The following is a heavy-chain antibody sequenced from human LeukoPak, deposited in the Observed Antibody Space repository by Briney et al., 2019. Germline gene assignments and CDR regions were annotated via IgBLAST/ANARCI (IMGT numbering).Heavy chain of an antibody. V-gene: IGHV1-46*01. CDR1: GYTFTSYY. Sequence: ASVKASCKASGYTFTSYYMHWVRQAPGQGLEWMGIINPSGGSTSYAQKFQGRVTMTRDMSTSTVYMELSSLRSEDTAVYYCARFESPRSGSYDDAFDIWGQGTMVTVSS. CDR3: ARFESPRSGSYDDAFDI. CDR2: INPSGGST. D-gene: IGHD1-26*01. J-gene: IGHJ3*02.